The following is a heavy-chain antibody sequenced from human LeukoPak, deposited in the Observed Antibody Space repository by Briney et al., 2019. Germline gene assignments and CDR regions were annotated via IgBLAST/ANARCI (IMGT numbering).Heavy chain of an antibody. J-gene: IGHJ4*02. D-gene: IGHD5-18*01. V-gene: IGHV3-23*01. Sequence: GGSLRLSCAASGFSFSNYGMNWVRQAPGKGLEWVSGIIGSGGTTYTADSVKGRFTISRDNSKNTLYLQMNSLRAEDTAVYYCAKGPPSGIQLWIPLDYWGQGTLVTVSS. CDR3: AKGPPSGIQLWIPLDY. CDR1: GFSFSNYG. CDR2: IIGSGGTT.